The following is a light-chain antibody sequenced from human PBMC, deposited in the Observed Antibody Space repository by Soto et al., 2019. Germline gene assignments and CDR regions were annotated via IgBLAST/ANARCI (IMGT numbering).Light chain of an antibody. CDR3: SSYTTSNTRQIV. CDR2: DVT. Sequence: QSALTQPASVSWSTGQSITISCTGTSSDVGGYNYVSWYQHHPGKAPKLIIYDVTNRPSGVSNPFSGSKSGNTASLTISGLQPEDEADYYCSSYTTSNTRQIVFGTGTKVTVL. V-gene: IGLV2-14*03. CDR1: SSDVGGYNY. J-gene: IGLJ1*01.